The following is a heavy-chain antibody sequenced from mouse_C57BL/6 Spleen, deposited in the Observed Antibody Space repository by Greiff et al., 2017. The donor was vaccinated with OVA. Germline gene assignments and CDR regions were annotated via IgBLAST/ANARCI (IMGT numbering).Heavy chain of an antibody. D-gene: IGHD4-1*01. J-gene: IGHJ4*01. V-gene: IGHV1-15*01. CDR2: IDPETGGT. Sequence: QVHVKQSGAELVRPGASVTLSCKASGYTFTDYEMHWVKQTPVHGLEWIGAIDPETGGTAYNQKFKGKAILTADKSSSTAYMELRSLTSEDSAVYYCTRDLGRYAMDYWGQGTSVTVSS. CDR3: TRDLGRYAMDY. CDR1: GYTFTDYE.